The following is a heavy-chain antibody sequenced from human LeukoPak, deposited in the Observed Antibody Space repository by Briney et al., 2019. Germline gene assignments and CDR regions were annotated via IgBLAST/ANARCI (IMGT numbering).Heavy chain of an antibody. D-gene: IGHD3-10*01. V-gene: IGHV3-7*01. CDR1: GFTFSSYW. Sequence: PGGSLRLSCAASGFTFSSYWMSWVRQAPGKGLEWVANIKQDGSEKYYVDSVKGRFTISRDNAKNSLYLQMSSLRAEDTAVYYCARSRSYGSGSRHFDYWGQGTLVTVSS. CDR3: ARSRSYGSGSRHFDY. J-gene: IGHJ4*02. CDR2: IKQDGSEK.